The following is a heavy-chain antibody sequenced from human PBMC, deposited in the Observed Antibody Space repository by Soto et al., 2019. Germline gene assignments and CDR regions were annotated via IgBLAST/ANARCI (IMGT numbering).Heavy chain of an antibody. CDR1: GFTFTSYA. CDR3: ARGGNGYTRYWYFDL. V-gene: IGHV3-21*05. CDR2: ISSSSSYT. J-gene: IGHJ2*01. Sequence: PGGSLRLSCAASGFTFTSYAMSWVRQAPGKGLEWVSYISSSSSYTNYADSVKGRFTISRDNAKNSLYLQMNSLRAEDTAVYYCARGGNGYTRYWYFDLWGRGTLVTVSS. D-gene: IGHD5-12*01.